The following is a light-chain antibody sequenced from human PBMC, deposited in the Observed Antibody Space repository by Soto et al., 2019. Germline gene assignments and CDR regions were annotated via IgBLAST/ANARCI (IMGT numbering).Light chain of an antibody. J-gene: IGLJ2*01. CDR3: SNWGSGIVV. V-gene: IGLV4-69*01. Sequence: QPVLTQSPSASASLGASVKLTCTLSSGHSNYAIAWHQQQSEKGPRYLMKLNSDGSHSKGDVIPDRFSGSSAGAARYLTIASLHYEDEADYCCSNWGSGIVVFGGGTKLTVL. CDR2: LNSDGSH. CDR1: SGHSNYA.